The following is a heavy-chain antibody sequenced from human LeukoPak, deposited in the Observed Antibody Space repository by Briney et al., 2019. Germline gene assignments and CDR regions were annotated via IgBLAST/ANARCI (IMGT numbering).Heavy chain of an antibody. CDR1: GFTFSRFW. CDR2: IDQSGGRN. Sequence: TGGSLRLSRAASGFTFSRFWMNWVRQAPGRGLEWVANIDQSGGRNNYVDSVKGRFTISRDNAKNSLFLEMSSLRADDTAVYFCARDVEGGTFDIWGQGTMVIVSS. D-gene: IGHD3-16*01. CDR3: ARDVEGGTFDI. V-gene: IGHV3-7*05. J-gene: IGHJ3*02.